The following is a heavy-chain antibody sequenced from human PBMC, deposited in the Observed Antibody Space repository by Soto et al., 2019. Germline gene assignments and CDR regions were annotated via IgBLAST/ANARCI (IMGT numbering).Heavy chain of an antibody. J-gene: IGHJ6*03. CDR2: MNPDSGNT. Sequence: QEQLVQSGAEVKRPGAPVKVSCKASGYTFSNYNINWGRQASGQGLECMGWMNPDSGNTGYAEKFQGRVTMTRNSYISTAYMELRGLRSEDTAVYYCAREAASDPSFYYHYMDVWGKGTTVTVSS. D-gene: IGHD3-10*01. CDR1: GYTFSNYN. V-gene: IGHV1-8*01. CDR3: AREAASDPSFYYHYMDV.